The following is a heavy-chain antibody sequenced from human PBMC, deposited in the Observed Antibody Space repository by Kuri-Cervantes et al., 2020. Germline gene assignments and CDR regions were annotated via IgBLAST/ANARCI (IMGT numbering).Heavy chain of an antibody. CDR3: AREEEWLLDAFDI. CDR2: ISSSSSTI. CDR1: GFTFSNYA. D-gene: IGHD3-3*01. J-gene: IGHJ3*02. V-gene: IGHV3-48*01. Sequence: GGSLRLSCAASGFTFSNYAMSWVRQAPGKGLEWVSYISSSSSTIYYADSVKGRFTISRDNAKNSLYLQMNSLRAEDTAVYYCAREEEWLLDAFDIWGQGTMVTVSS.